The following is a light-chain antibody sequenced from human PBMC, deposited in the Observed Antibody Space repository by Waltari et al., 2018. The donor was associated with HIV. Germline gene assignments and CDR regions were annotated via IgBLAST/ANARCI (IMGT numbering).Light chain of an antibody. CDR3: SSYTSSSTLYV. Sequence: QSALTQPASVSGSPGQSITIPFTGTSSDVGGYNYVSGYQQHPGKAPKLMIYDVSNRPSGVSNRFSGSKSGNTASLTISGLQAEDEADYYCSSYTSSSTLYVFGTGTKVTVL. CDR2: DVS. J-gene: IGLJ1*01. CDR1: SSDVGGYNY. V-gene: IGLV2-14*01.